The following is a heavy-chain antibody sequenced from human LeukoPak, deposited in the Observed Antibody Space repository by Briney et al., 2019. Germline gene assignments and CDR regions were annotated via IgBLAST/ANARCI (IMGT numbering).Heavy chain of an antibody. J-gene: IGHJ4*02. CDR3: ARLSETSTRGGFDD. D-gene: IGHD5-24*01. Sequence: GESLKISCKGSGYSFTTYWIAWVRQMPGKGLEWMGIIYPGDSNTRYSPSFQGQVTISADKSISTAYLQWSSLRASDAAMYYCARLSETSTRGGFDDWGQGTLVTVSS. V-gene: IGHV5-51*01. CDR2: IYPGDSNT. CDR1: GYSFTTYW.